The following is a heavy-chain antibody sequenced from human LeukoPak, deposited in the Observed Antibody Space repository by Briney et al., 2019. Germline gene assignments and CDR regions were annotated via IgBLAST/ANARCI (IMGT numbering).Heavy chain of an antibody. CDR2: IWSDGTEK. CDR1: GFVFSGYA. J-gene: IGHJ4*02. CDR3: ARDSNSAGDY. Sequence: GGSLRLSCAASGFVFSGYAMHWVRQVPGKGLEWVALIWSDGTEKFYADSVKGRFTISRDNSRNTVDLQMNSLRVEDTAVYYCARDSNSAGDYWGQGTLVTVSS. D-gene: IGHD3-10*01. V-gene: IGHV3-33*01.